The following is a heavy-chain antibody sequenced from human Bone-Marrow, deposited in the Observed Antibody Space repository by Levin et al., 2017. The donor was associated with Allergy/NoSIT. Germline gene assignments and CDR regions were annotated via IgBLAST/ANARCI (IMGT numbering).Heavy chain of an antibody. Sequence: SQTLSLTCTVSGGSIGNYYWTWIRQPPGKGLEWIGFVHYSGNTDYNPSFMSRVSTSLDTSMNQFSLRLEYVTAADTAGYYCARVGSGELRILDYWGRGTLVTVSS. CDR2: VHYSGNT. D-gene: IGHD2-15*01. CDR3: ARVGSGELRILDY. CDR1: GGSIGNYY. J-gene: IGHJ4*02. V-gene: IGHV4-59*01.